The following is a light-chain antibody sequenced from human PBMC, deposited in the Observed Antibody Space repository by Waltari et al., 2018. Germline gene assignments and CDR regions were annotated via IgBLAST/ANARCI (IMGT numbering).Light chain of an antibody. CDR2: WAS. V-gene: IGKV4-1*01. Sequence: DIVMTQSPDSLAVSLGERATINCKSSQSVLFNSNNKNYLAWYQQKPGQPPKLLIYWASTRESGVPDRFSGSGSGTDFVLTISSLQAEDVAVYYCQQYNNWPPMTFGQGTRLEIK. J-gene: IGKJ5*01. CDR3: QQYNNWPPMT. CDR1: QSVLFNSNNKNY.